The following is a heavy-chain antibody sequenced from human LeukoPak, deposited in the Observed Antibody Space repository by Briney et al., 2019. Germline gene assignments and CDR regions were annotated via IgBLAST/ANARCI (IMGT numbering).Heavy chain of an antibody. CDR2: VSGDGGST. Sequence: EKSLRLSCAASGFTFADYAMHWVRQAPGKGLEWVSLVSGDGGSTYYPDSVKGRFTISRDNSKNSLYLQINTLRTEDTALYYCAKDMGYSYGPFNYFDYWGQGTLVTVSS. CDR3: AKDMGYSYGPFNYFDY. CDR1: GFTFADYA. V-gene: IGHV3-43*02. D-gene: IGHD5-18*01. J-gene: IGHJ4*02.